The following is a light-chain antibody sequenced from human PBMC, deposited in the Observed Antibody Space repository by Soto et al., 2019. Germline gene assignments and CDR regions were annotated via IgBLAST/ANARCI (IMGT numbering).Light chain of an antibody. CDR2: RDG. V-gene: IGLV1-47*01. J-gene: IGLJ3*02. CDR3: AVWDQSLTGGV. Sequence: QSVLTQPPSASGTPGQSLTISCSGSSSNIGSHFVYWYQHLPGTAPKLLIFRDGQRRSAVPARFFGSKSGTSASLAITGLRSEDEADDYCAVWDQSLTGGVFGGGTKVTVL. CDR1: SSNIGSHF.